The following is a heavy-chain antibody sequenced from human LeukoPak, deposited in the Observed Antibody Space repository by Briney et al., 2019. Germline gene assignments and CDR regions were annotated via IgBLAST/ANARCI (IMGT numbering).Heavy chain of an antibody. V-gene: IGHV4-34*01. CDR3: ARESDYYDSSGYPARFDY. J-gene: IGHJ4*02. CDR2: INHSGST. CDR1: GGSFSGYY. D-gene: IGHD3-22*01. Sequence: SETLSLTCAVYGGSFSGYYWSWIRQPPGKGLEWIGEINHSGSTNYNPSLKSRVTISVDTSKNQFSLKLSSVTAADTAAYYCARESDYYDSSGYPARFDYWGQGTLVTVSS.